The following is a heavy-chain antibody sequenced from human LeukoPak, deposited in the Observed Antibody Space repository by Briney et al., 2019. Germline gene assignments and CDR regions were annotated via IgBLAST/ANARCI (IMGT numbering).Heavy chain of an antibody. CDR3: ATHNDFWSGYPNYYYYMVV. V-gene: IGHV1-69*05. CDR1: GGTFSSYA. D-gene: IGHD3-3*01. J-gene: IGHJ6*03. CDR2: IIPIFGTA. Sequence: ASVKVSCKASGGTFSSYAISWVRQAPGQGLEWMGGIIPIFGTANYAQKFQGRVTITTDESTSTAYMELSSLRSEDTAVYYCATHNDFWSGYPNYYYYMVVWGKGTTVTVSS.